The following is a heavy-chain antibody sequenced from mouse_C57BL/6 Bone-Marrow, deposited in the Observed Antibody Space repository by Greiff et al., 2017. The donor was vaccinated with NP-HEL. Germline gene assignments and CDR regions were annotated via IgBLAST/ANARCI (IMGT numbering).Heavy chain of an antibody. V-gene: IGHV1-64*01. J-gene: IGHJ2*01. CDR3: ARPGCYGSSPDDFDY. Sequence: QVQLQQPGAELVKPGASVKLSCKASGYTFTSYWMHCVKQRPGQGLEWIGMILPNSGSTNYNEKFKSKATLTVDKSSSTAYMQLSSLTSEDSAVYYCARPGCYGSSPDDFDYWGQGTTLTVSS. CDR1: GYTFTSYW. CDR2: ILPNSGST. D-gene: IGHD1-1*01.